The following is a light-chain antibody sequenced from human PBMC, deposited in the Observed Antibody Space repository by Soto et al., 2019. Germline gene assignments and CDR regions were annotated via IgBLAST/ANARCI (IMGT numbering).Light chain of an antibody. Sequence: QSALIQPPSVSGSPGQSVTISCTGTSSDVGNYDYVSWCQQHPGTVPKPMIYNVNIRPSGVPDRFSGSKSGSSASMAISGLQAEDEAEYKCCSYTGSATSGVIGGGTKVTVL. CDR1: SSDVGNYDY. CDR3: CSYTGSATSGV. J-gene: IGLJ2*01. V-gene: IGLV2-11*01. CDR2: NVN.